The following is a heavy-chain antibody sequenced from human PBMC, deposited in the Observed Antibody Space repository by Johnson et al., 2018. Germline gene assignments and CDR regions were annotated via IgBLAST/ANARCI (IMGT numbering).Heavy chain of an antibody. CDR2: IIPIFGTA. Sequence: QVQLVESGAEVTKPGSSVKVSCKASGGTFISYAISWVRQAPGQGLEWRGGIIPIFGTANYAQKFQGRVTTTADESTSTAYMELSSLRSEDTAVYYCARAQYSSSGHYYYGMDVWGQGTTVTVSS. V-gene: IGHV1-69*01. J-gene: IGHJ6*02. CDR1: GGTFISYA. D-gene: IGHD6-6*01. CDR3: ARAQYSSSGHYYYGMDV.